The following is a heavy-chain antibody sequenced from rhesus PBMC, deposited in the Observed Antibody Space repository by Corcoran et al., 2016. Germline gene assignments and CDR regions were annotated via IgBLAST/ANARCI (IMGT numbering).Heavy chain of an antibody. V-gene: IGHV4-80*01. CDR1: GDSFSSHW. CDR2: ISGNSGST. CDR3: ARSGSIDLHYYFDY. D-gene: IGHD5-12*01. J-gene: IGHJ4*01. Sequence: QVQLQESGPGLVKPSETLSLTCAVSGDSFSSHWWRWIRQTPGKGLEWIGEISGNSGSTNYNPSLKSRCTISKDASTNQLSLKLSSVTAADTAVYYCARSGSIDLHYYFDYWGQGVLVTVSS.